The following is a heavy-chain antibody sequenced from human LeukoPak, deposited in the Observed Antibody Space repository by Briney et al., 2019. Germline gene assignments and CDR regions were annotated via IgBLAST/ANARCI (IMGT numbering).Heavy chain of an antibody. J-gene: IGHJ3*02. Sequence: GESLKISCKGSGYSFTSYWIGWVRQMPGKGLEWMGIIYPGDSDTRYSPSFQGQVTISADKSTSTAYLQWSSLKASDTAMYYCARRSSSWYGAFDIWGQGTMVTVSS. CDR3: ARRSSSWYGAFDI. CDR1: GYSFTSYW. CDR2: IYPGDSDT. V-gene: IGHV5-51*01. D-gene: IGHD6-13*01.